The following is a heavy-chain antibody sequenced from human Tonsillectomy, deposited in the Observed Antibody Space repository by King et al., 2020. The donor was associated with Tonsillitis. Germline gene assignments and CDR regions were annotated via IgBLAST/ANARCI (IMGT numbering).Heavy chain of an antibody. CDR2: IAYDESKE. CDR1: GFTFSNYA. D-gene: IGHD3/OR15-3a*01. Sequence: VQLVESGGGVVQPGRSLRLSCVASGFTFSNYAMHWVRQAPGKGLEWVAVIAYDESKEYYADSVKGRFTISRDNSRNTLFLQMNILRTEDTAVYYCTSHHYDVLTGYYLDHWGRRTLVTVSS. V-gene: IGHV3-30-3*01. J-gene: IGHJ4*01. CDR3: TSHHYDVLTGYYLDH.